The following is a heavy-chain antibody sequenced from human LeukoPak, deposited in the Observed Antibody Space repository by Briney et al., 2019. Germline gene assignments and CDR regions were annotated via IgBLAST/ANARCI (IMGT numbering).Heavy chain of an antibody. J-gene: IGHJ5*02. CDR2: IYHSGST. D-gene: IGHD6-6*01. CDR3: AGGYSSSSRWFDP. V-gene: IGHV4-38-2*02. Sequence: PSETLSLTCTVSGYSISSGYYWGWIRQPPGKGLEWIGSIYHSGSTYYNPSLKSRVTISVDTSKNQFSLKLSSVTAADTAVYYCAGGYSSSSRWFDPWGQGTLVTVSS. CDR1: GYSISSGYY.